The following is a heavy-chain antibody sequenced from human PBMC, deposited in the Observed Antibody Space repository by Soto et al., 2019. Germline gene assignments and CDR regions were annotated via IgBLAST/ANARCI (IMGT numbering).Heavy chain of an antibody. J-gene: IGHJ4*02. CDR3: ARDIGTTVSSDY. V-gene: IGHV4-30-4*01. CDR1: GGSISSGDYY. D-gene: IGHD4-17*01. Sequence: PSETLSLTCTVSGGSISSGDYYWSWIRQPPGKGLEWIGYIYYSGSTYYNPSLRSRVTISVDTSKNQFSLKLSSVTAADTAVYYCARDIGTTVSSDYWGQGTLVTVS. CDR2: IYYSGST.